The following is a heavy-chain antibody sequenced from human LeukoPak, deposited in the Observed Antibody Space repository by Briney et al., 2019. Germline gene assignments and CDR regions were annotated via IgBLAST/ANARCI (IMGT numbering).Heavy chain of an antibody. D-gene: IGHD6-19*01. V-gene: IGHV5-51*01. CDR2: IYPGDSDT. J-gene: IGHJ5*02. CDR1: GYSFTSYW. Sequence: PGESLKISCKGSGYSFTSYWIGWARQMPGKGLEWMGIIYPGDSDTRYSPSFQGQVTISADKSVSTAYLQWSSLKASDTAMYYCARFLHIAVAGPTGWFDPWGQGTLVTVSS. CDR3: ARFLHIAVAGPTGWFDP.